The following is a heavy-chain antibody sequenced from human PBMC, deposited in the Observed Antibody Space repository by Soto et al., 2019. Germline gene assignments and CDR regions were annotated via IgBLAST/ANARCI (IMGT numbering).Heavy chain of an antibody. CDR1: GGSISSVNYY. CDR3: ARASGWFGEFNYASNCMDV. J-gene: IGHJ6*02. V-gene: IGHV4-30-4*01. D-gene: IGHD3-10*01. Sequence: QVQLQESGPGLFKPSETLSLTCTVSGGSISSVNYYWSWIRQPPWKCLEWIGYIFYSGTTYYNPYLKSRATISVDTSKNQFSLKLSYLTAADAAVYSCARASGWFGEFNYASNCMDVWGQGTTVTVSS. CDR2: IFYSGTT.